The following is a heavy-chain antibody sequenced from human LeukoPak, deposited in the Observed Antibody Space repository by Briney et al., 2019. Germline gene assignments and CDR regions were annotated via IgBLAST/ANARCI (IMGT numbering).Heavy chain of an antibody. CDR1: GFTFRNAW. J-gene: IGHJ4*02. CDR2: IKTKIDGGTT. Sequence: PGGSLRLSCAASGFTFRNAWMSWVRQAPGKGLEWAGRIKTKIDGGTTDYAAPVKGRFTISRDDSKNTLYLQMNSLKTEDTAVYYCTTQPWQVDYWGQGTLVTVSS. CDR3: TTQPWQVDY. D-gene: IGHD6-19*01. V-gene: IGHV3-15*01.